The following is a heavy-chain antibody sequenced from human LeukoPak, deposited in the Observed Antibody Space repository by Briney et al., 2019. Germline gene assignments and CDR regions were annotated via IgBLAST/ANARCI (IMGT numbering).Heavy chain of an antibody. J-gene: IGHJ1*01. CDR3: ARSSDAESFQC. V-gene: IGHV3-48*04. Sequence: PGGSLRLSCAASGFTFSSYTMSWVRQAPGKGLEWVSYISFSSSTIYYPDSVKGRFTISRDNAKNSLYLQMNSLRAEDTAVYYCARSSDAESFQCWGQGTLVTVSS. CDR1: GFTFSSYT. D-gene: IGHD3-22*01. CDR2: ISFSSSTI.